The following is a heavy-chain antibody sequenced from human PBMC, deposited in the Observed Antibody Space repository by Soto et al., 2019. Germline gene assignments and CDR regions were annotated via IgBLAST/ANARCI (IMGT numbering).Heavy chain of an antibody. CDR3: AREVEGSYSTADF. D-gene: IGHD3-10*01. CDR1: GYTFTDHG. J-gene: IGHJ4*02. V-gene: IGHV1-18*01. Sequence: QVQLVQSGPEVKKPGASVTVSYKTSGYTFTDHGIDWVRQAPGQGLEWVGWVSSYNGNTNYAYNLKDRVIMTTDASTSTAYMELRGLRSDDTAVYYCAREVEGSYSTADFWGQGTPVTVSS. CDR2: VSSYNGNT.